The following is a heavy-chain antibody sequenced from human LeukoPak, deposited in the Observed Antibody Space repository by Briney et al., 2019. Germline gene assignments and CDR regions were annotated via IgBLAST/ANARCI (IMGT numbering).Heavy chain of an antibody. CDR2: ISSHGGST. V-gene: IGHV3-64*01. J-gene: IGHJ6*02. CDR1: GFTFSSYA. D-gene: IGHD4-23*01. CDR3: ARERTVDYYYGMDV. Sequence: GGSLRLSCAASGFTFSSYAMHWVRQAPGKGLEYVSAISSHGGSTYYVKSVEGRFTISRDNSKNTLYLQMGSLRAEDMAVYYCARERTVDYYYGMDVWGQGTTVTVSS.